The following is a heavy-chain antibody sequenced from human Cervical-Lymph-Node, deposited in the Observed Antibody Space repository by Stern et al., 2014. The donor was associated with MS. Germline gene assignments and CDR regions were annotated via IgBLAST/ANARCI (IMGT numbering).Heavy chain of an antibody. CDR3: ARRVAAAGTHYYGLFGH. D-gene: IGHD6-13*01. CDR2: FSPKSGGT. V-gene: IGHV1-2*02. J-gene: IGHJ4*02. Sequence: QVQLVPSGAEVQEPGASVKVSCKASGYTFSDNYLNWVRQAPGQGLEWLGWFSPKSGGTNFAQKFQGRVTMTSDTSIATAYMELTRLRSDDTAVYYCARRVAAAGTHYYGLFGHWGQGTLVTVSS. CDR1: GYTFSDNY.